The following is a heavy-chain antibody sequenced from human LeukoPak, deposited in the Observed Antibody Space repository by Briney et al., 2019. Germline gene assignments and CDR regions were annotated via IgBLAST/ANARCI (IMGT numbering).Heavy chain of an antibody. CDR2: ISGSGDTT. J-gene: IGHJ3*02. D-gene: IGHD2-2*01. Sequence: GGALRLSCAASGFTFISDAMSWGRQAPGKGREWVSAISGSGDTTHHSDSVKGRFNISRDNSKSALFLQMNSLSAEDTAVYYCARGPYCGGTTCYSIGAFDIWGQGTMVTVSS. CDR1: GFTFISDA. CDR3: ARGPYCGGTTCYSIGAFDI. V-gene: IGHV3-23*01.